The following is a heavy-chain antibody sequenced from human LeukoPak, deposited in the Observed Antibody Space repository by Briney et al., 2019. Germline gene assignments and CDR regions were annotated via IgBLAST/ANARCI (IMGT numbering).Heavy chain of an antibody. V-gene: IGHV3-11*04. Sequence: GGSLRLSCAASGFTLGDYYMSWIRQAPGKGLEWVSYISSSGSTIYYTDSVKGRFTISRDNAKNSLYLQMNSLRAEDTAVYYCARGVTTTGYDYWGQGTLVTVSS. J-gene: IGHJ4*02. D-gene: IGHD1-1*01. CDR1: GFTLGDYY. CDR2: ISSSGSTI. CDR3: ARGVTTTGYDY.